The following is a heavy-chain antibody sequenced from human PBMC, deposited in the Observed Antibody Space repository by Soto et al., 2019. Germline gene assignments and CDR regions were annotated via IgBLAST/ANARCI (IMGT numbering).Heavy chain of an antibody. CDR3: ARTQLWLTYYYYYYMDV. V-gene: IGHV1-69*13. Sequence: GASVKVSCKASGGTFSSYAISWVRQAPGQGLEWMGGIIPIFGTANYAQKFQGRVTITADESTSTAYMELSSLRSEDTAVYYCARTQLWLTYYYYYYMDVWGKGTTVTVSS. CDR1: GGTFSSYA. D-gene: IGHD5-18*01. CDR2: IIPIFGTA. J-gene: IGHJ6*03.